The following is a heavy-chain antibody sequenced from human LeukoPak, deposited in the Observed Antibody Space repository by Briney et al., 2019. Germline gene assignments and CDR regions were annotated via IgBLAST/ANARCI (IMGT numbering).Heavy chain of an antibody. CDR3: RREYYDFWSGYPNDY. J-gene: IGHJ4*02. D-gene: IGHD3-3*01. CDR2: IKSKTDGGTT. CDR1: GYTFSSFW. Sequence: GGSLRLSCAASGYTFSSFWIHWVRQAPGKGLEWVGRIKSKTDGGTTDYAAPVKGRFTISRDDSKNTLYLQMNSLKTEDTAVYYCRREYYDFWSGYPNDYWGQGTLVTVSS. V-gene: IGHV3-15*01.